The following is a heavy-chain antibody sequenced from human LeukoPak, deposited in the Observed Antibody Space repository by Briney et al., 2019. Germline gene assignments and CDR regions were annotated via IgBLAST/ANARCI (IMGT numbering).Heavy chain of an antibody. D-gene: IGHD3-22*01. Sequence: GEALKISCQGSGYSFTTYWIPWVRQMPGKALQWMGIIYPGDSDTRYSPSFQGQVTISADKSISTAYLQGSSLKGSDSARYYCARAREYYYDSSGYYYLDYWGQGTLVTVAS. J-gene: IGHJ4*02. CDR3: ARAREYYYDSSGYYYLDY. V-gene: IGHV5-51*01. CDR1: GYSFTTYW. CDR2: IYPGDSDT.